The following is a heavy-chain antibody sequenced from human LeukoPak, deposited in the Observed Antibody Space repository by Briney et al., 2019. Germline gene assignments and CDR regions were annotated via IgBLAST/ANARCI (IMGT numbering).Heavy chain of an antibody. CDR2: ISGGGGST. CDR3: AKDHYYNNSGYYYVGLFGY. Sequence: GGSLRLSCAASGFTFSSYAINWVRQAPGKGLEWVSSISGGGGSTYYADSVKGRFTISRDNSKNTLYLQMNSLRAEDTAVYYCAKDHYYNNSGYYYVGLFGYWGQGTLVTVSS. V-gene: IGHV3-23*01. CDR1: GFTFSSYA. D-gene: IGHD3-22*01. J-gene: IGHJ4*02.